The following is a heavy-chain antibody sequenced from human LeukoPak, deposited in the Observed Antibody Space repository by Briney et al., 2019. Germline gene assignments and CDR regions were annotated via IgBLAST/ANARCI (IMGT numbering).Heavy chain of an antibody. CDR3: ARGLKGSGSYYNPYYYYYMDV. D-gene: IGHD3-10*01. V-gene: IGHV4-34*01. J-gene: IGHJ6*03. Sequence: SETLSLTCAVYGGTFSGYYWSWIRQPPGKGLEWIGEINHSGNTNYNPSLKSRVTISIDTSKNQFSLKLSSVTAADTAVYYCARGLKGSGSYYNPYYYYYMDVWGKGTTVTVSS. CDR1: GGTFSGYY. CDR2: INHSGNT.